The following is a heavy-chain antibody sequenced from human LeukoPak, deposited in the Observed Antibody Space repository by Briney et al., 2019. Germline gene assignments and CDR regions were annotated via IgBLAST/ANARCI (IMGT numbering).Heavy chain of an antibody. CDR2: IYYSGST. CDR3: ARVGGDFWSGLVAYYFDY. D-gene: IGHD3-3*01. V-gene: IGHV4-30-4*08. J-gene: IGHJ4*02. Sequence: SQTLSLTCTVSGGSISSGDCYWSWIRQPPGKGLEWIGYIYYSGSTYYNPSLKSRVTISVDTSKNQFSLKLSSVTAADTAVYYCARVGGDFWSGLVAYYFDYWGQGTLVTVSS. CDR1: GGSISSGDCY.